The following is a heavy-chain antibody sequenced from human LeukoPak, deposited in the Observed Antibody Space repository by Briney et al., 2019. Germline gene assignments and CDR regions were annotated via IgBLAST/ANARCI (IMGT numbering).Heavy chain of an antibody. Sequence: GRSLRLSCAASGFTFSSYAMHWVRQAPGKGLEWVAVISYDGSNKYHADSVKGRFTISRDNSKNTLYLQMNSLRAEDTAVYYCERAYCGGDCYPVDYWGQGTLVTVSS. J-gene: IGHJ4*02. CDR3: ERAYCGGDCYPVDY. V-gene: IGHV3-30-3*01. CDR2: ISYDGSNK. D-gene: IGHD2-21*02. CDR1: GFTFSSYA.